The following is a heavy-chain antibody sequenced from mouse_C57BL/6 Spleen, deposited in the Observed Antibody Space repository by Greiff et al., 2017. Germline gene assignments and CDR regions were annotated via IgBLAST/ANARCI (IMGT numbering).Heavy chain of an antibody. D-gene: IGHD1-1*01. CDR3: ATLYYYGSSSDY. J-gene: IGHJ2*01. CDR2: IYPGDGDT. Sequence: QVQLQQSGPELVKPGASVKISCKASGYAFSSSWMNWVKQRPGKGLEWIGRIYPGDGDTNYNGKFKGKATLTADKSSSTAYMQLSSLTSEDSAVYFCATLYYYGSSSDYWGQGTTLTVSS. CDR1: GYAFSSSW. V-gene: IGHV1-82*01.